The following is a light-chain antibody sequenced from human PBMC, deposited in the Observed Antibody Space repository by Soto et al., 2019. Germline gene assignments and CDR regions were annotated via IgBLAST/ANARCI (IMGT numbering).Light chain of an antibody. CDR3: QQRCTCART. J-gene: IGKJ4*01. V-gene: IGKV3-11*01. CDR2: DAS. CDR1: QSVSSY. Sequence: IVLNKTADARCVWPGGRARLSRWASQSVSSYLAWYQQKPGQAPRLLIYDASNRATGIPARFSGSGSGTDFTLAISSREPYEAAVEYYQQRCTCARTFGGGTKVDIK.